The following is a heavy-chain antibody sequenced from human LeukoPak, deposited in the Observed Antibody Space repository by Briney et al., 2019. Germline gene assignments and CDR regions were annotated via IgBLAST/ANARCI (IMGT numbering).Heavy chain of an antibody. CDR3: ARSPQSQPRVYQSDS. CDR1: GGSISSHY. J-gene: IGHJ4*02. D-gene: IGHD6-19*01. Sequence: SEPLSLTCTVSGGSISSHYWSWIRQPPGKGLEWIGYIYYSGITNYNPSLKSRLTISVDTSKNQFSLKLSSVTAADTAVYYCARSPQSQPRVYQSDSWGEGTLVTVSA. CDR2: IYYSGIT. V-gene: IGHV4-59*11.